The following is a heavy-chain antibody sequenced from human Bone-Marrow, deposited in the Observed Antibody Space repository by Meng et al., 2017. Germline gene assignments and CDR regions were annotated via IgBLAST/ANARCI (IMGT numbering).Heavy chain of an antibody. CDR2: IYYSGST. D-gene: IGHD1-26*01. Sequence: QVAVQDEGPGQVTPSQTLYLSCTVSRGCISSGGDYWSCNRQHPGKGLEWIGYIYYSGSTYYNPSLKSLVTISVDTSKNQFSLKLSSVTAADTAVYYCARVGYSGSRVTSYYFDYWGQGTLVTVSS. CDR1: RGCISSGGDY. V-gene: IGHV4-31*01. CDR3: ARVGYSGSRVTSYYFDY. J-gene: IGHJ4*02.